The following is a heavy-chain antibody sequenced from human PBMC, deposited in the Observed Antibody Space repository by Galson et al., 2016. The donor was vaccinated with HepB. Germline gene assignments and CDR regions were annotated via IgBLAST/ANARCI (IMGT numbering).Heavy chain of an antibody. Sequence: SVKVSCKASGYTFTDYFLHWVRQAPGQGLEWMGWITPKTGGTNYAQKFQGRFTVTRDTSLNTAYMEVSSVRSDDTALYYCATDPFDYWGQGTLVTVSS. CDR1: GYTFTDYF. CDR3: ATDPFDY. V-gene: IGHV1-2*02. J-gene: IGHJ4*02. CDR2: ITPKTGGT.